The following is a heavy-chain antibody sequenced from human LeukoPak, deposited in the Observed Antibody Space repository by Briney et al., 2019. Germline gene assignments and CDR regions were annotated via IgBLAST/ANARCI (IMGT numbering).Heavy chain of an antibody. J-gene: IGHJ4*02. CDR2: ISYDGSNK. V-gene: IGHV3-30*18. CDR3: AKDLYTATITLSFDY. D-gene: IGHD5-18*01. CDR1: EFTFSSYG. Sequence: GRSLSLSCAASEFTFSSYGMHWVRQAPGKGLEWVAVISYDGSNKYYADSVKGRFTISRDNSKNTLYLQMNSLRAEDTAVYYCAKDLYTATITLSFDYWGQGTLVTVSS.